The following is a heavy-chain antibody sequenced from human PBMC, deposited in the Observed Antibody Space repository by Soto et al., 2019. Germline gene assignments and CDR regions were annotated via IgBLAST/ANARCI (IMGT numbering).Heavy chain of an antibody. CDR2: IRSKANSYAT. CDR3: MHTVTTIDY. V-gene: IGHV3-73*01. Sequence: GGSLRLSCAASGFTFSGSAMHWVRQASGKGLEWVGRIRSKANSYATAYAASVKGRFTISRDDSKNTAYLQMNSLKTEDTAVYYCMHTVTTIDYWGQGTLVTVSS. J-gene: IGHJ4*02. D-gene: IGHD4-17*01. CDR1: GFTFSGSA.